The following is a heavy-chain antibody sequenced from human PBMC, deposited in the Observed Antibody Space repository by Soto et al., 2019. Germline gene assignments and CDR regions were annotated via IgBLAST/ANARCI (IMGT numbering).Heavy chain of an antibody. Sequence: PSETLSLTCTVSGGSISSGDYYWSWIRQPPGKGLEWIGYIYYSGSTYYNPSLKSRVTISVDTSKNQFSLKLSSVTAADTAVYYCARVDVDTADVDYWGQGTLVTVS. CDR1: GGSISSGDYY. CDR2: IYYSGST. J-gene: IGHJ4*02. D-gene: IGHD5-18*01. CDR3: ARVDVDTADVDY. V-gene: IGHV4-30-4*01.